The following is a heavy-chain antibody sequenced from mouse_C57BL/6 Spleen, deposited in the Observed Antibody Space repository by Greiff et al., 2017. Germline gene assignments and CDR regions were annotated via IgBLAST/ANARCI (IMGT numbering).Heavy chain of an antibody. J-gene: IGHJ2*01. Sequence: QVQLQQSGAELVRPGSSVKLSCKASGYTFTSYWMHWVKQRPIQGLEWIGNIDPSDSETHYNQKFKDKATLTVDKSSSTAYMQLSSLTSEDSAVYYCARSPVTTVVATGEDYWGQGTTLTVSS. CDR2: IDPSDSET. CDR1: GYTFTSYW. D-gene: IGHD1-1*01. CDR3: ARSPVTTVVATGEDY. V-gene: IGHV1-52*01.